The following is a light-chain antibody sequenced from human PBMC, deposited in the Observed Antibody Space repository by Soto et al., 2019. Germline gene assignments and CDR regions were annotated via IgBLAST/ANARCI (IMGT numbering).Light chain of an antibody. CDR2: EVS. J-gene: IGLJ3*02. Sequence: QSVLTQPASVSGSPGQSIAISCTGTNSDVGGYNYVSWYQHHPGKAPKLMIYEVSNRPSGVSNRFSGSKSGNTASLTISGLQAEDEADYYCSSYTTSTTWVFGGATQLTVL. V-gene: IGLV2-14*01. CDR3: SSYTTSTTWV. CDR1: NSDVGGYNY.